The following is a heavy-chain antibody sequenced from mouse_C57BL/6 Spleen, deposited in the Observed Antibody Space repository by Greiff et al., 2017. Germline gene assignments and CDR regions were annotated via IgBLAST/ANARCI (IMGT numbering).Heavy chain of an antibody. CDR3: ACTAPRCAY. CDR2: IDPSDSYT. V-gene: IGHV1-50*01. J-gene: IGHJ3*01. D-gene: IGHD3-1*01. Sequence: QVQLQQPGAELVKPGASVKLSCKASGYAFTSYWMQWVKQRPGQGLEWIGEIDPSDSYTNYNQKFKGKATLTVDTSSSTAYMQLSSLTSEDSAVYYCACTAPRCAYWGQGTLVTVSA. CDR1: GYAFTSYW.